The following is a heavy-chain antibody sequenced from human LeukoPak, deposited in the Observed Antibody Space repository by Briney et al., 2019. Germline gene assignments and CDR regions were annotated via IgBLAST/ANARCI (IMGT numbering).Heavy chain of an antibody. D-gene: IGHD3-10*01. Sequence: GGSLRLSCAASGFTFSSYSMNWVRQAPGKGLEWVSSISSSSSSYIYYADSVKGRFTISRDNAKNSLYLQMNSLRAEDTAVYYCARAGSQYYMDVWGKGTTVTVSS. V-gene: IGHV3-21*01. CDR1: GFTFSSYS. J-gene: IGHJ6*03. CDR3: ARAGSQYYMDV. CDR2: ISSSSSSYI.